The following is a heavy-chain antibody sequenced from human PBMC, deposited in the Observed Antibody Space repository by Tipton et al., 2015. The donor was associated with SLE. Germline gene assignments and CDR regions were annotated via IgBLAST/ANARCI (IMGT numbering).Heavy chain of an antibody. CDR1: GYTFSNLG. Sequence: QLVQSGGEVKKPGASVRVSCKASGYTFSNLGISWVRQAPGQGLEWMGWISTYSGNPKYTQKFKDRVTMTRDTSTITAYMELKSLRTDDTAVYYCARTGSGNFYFYYYLDVWGKGTTVTVSS. CDR3: ARTGSGNFYFYYYLDV. CDR2: ISTYSGNP. D-gene: IGHD3-10*01. J-gene: IGHJ6*03. V-gene: IGHV1-18*01.